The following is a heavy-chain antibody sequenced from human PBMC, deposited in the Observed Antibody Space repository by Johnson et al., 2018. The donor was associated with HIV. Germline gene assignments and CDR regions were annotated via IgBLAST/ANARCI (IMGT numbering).Heavy chain of an antibody. D-gene: IGHD2-15*01. CDR2: LYSGGST. V-gene: IGHV3-66*02. Sequence: VQLVESGGGLVQPGGSLRLSCAASGFTVSSNYMSWVRQAPGKGLEWVTVLYSGGSTYYADSVKGRFTISRDKSENTLYLQMNSLRADDTAVYYCARTTRMVGAFDIWGQGTMVTVSS. CDR3: ARTTRMVGAFDI. J-gene: IGHJ3*02. CDR1: GFTVSSNY.